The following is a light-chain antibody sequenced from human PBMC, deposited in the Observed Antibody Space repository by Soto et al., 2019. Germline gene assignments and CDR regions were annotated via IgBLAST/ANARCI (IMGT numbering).Light chain of an antibody. J-gene: IGLJ1*01. CDR2: DVS. V-gene: IGLV2-11*01. CDR1: SSDVGGSDY. CDR3: CSYAVSFV. Sequence: QSALTQPRSVSGSPGQSVTISCTGTSSDVGGSDYVSWYQQHPGKAPKLMIYDVSKRPSGVPDRFSGSKSGNTASLTISGLQAEDEADYYCCSYAVSFVFGSGTKVTVL.